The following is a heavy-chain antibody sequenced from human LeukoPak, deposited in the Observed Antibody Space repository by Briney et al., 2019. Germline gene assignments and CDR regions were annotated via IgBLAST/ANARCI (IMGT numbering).Heavy chain of an antibody. CDR2: VGTYRGDT. J-gene: IGHJ5*02. CDR3: ARDRWNFYDDSSYTRDFDP. V-gene: IGHV1-18*01. Sequence: ASVKVSCKATPRIIWVRMASGQGLGWLGWVGTYRGDTYYPKKFQSQIPVTTDTVTSPVYMELRNLRSDDTAVYYWARDRWNFYDDSSYTRDFDPWGQGPLVTVSS. D-gene: IGHD3-22*01. CDR1: PR.